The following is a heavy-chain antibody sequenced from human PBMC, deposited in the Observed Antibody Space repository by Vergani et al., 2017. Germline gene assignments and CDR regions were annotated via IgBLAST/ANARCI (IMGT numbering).Heavy chain of an antibody. D-gene: IGHD6-6*01. CDR2: INHSGST. CDR3: ARGITXIAARYYYYYYMDV. CDR1: GGSFSGYY. Sequence: QVQLQQWGAGLLKPSETLSLTCAVYGGSFSGYYWSWIRQPPGKGLEWIGEINHSGSTNYNPSPKSRVTISVDTSKNQFSLKLSSVTAADTAVYYCARGITXIAARYYYYYYMDVWGKGTTVTVSS. V-gene: IGHV4-34*01. J-gene: IGHJ6*03.